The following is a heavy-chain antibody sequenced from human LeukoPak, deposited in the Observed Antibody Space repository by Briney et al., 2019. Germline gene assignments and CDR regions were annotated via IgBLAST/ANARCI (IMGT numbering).Heavy chain of an antibody. J-gene: IGHJ4*02. D-gene: IGHD4-17*01. CDR2: INTNTGNP. V-gene: IGHV7-4-1*02. CDR1: GYTFTSYA. CDR3: ARDLGASYGDFPHYFDY. Sequence: WASVKVSCKASGYTFTSYAMNWVRQAPGQGLEWMGWINTNTGNPTYAQGFTGRFVFSLDTSVSTAYLQISSLKAEDTAVYYCARDLGASYGDFPHYFDYWGQGTLVTVSS.